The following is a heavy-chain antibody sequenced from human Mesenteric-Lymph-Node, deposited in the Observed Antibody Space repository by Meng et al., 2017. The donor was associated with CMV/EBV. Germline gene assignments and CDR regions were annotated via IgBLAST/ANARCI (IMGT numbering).Heavy chain of an antibody. CDR2: ISTSGTTI. CDR3: ARRSGSHLDAFDI. V-gene: IGHV3-48*03. CDR1: GFTFSTYA. Sequence: GESLKISCAASGFTFSTYAMNWVRQAPGKGLEWVSYISTSGTTIYYADSVKGRFTMSRDNAKNSVYLQLNSLRAEDTAFYYCARRSGSHLDAFDIWGQGTMVTVSS. J-gene: IGHJ3*02. D-gene: IGHD1-26*01.